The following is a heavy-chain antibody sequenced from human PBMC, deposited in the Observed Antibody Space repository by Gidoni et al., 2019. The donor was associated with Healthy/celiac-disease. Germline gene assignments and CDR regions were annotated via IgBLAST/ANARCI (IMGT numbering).Heavy chain of an antibody. CDR2: ISYDGSNK. CDR1: GFTFSSYA. V-gene: IGHV3-30-3*01. Sequence: QVQLVESGGGVVQPGRALRLSCAASGFTFSSYAMHWVRQAPGKGLEWVAVISYDGSNKYYADSVKGRFTISRDNSKNTLYLQMNSLRAEDTAVYYCAREVGSGYFDYWGQGTLVTVSS. J-gene: IGHJ4*02. D-gene: IGHD2-15*01. CDR3: AREVGSGYFDY.